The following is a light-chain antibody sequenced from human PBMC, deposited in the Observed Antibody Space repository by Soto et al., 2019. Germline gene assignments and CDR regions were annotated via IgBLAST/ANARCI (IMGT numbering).Light chain of an antibody. CDR1: SSDVGGYNY. Sequence: QSALTQPASVSGSPGQSITISCTGTSSDVGGYNYVSWYQHHPGKAPKLMIYDVSNRPSGVSNRFSGSKSGNTASLTISGVQAEDEASYYCSSYTTRATVVFGGGTTLTVL. J-gene: IGLJ3*02. CDR2: DVS. V-gene: IGLV2-14*03. CDR3: SSYTTRATVV.